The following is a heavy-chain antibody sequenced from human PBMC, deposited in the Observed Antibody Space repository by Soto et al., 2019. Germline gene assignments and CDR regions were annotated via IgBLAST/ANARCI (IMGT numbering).Heavy chain of an antibody. Sequence: SETLSLTCTVSGGSISSGGYYWSWIRQHPGKGLGWIGYIYYSGGTYFNPSLKSRITISVHTSKNHFSLKLSSVTAADTAVYYCARLMPATAITYYFDYWGQGTLVTVSS. J-gene: IGHJ4*02. V-gene: IGHV4-31*03. D-gene: IGHD2-21*02. CDR2: IYYSGGT. CDR1: GGSISSGGYY. CDR3: ARLMPATAITYYFDY.